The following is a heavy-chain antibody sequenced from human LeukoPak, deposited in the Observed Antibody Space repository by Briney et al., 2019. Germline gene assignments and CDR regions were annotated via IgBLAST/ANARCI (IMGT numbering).Heavy chain of an antibody. CDR1: GGTFSSYA. CDR3: ARDRPGGSYGFVGWFDP. Sequence: SVKVSCKASGGTFSSYAISWVRQAPGQGLEWMGGIIPIFGTANYAQKFQGRVTITADESTSTAYMELSSLRSEDTAVYYCARDRPGGSYGFVGWFDPWGQGTLVTVSS. D-gene: IGHD5-18*01. V-gene: IGHV1-69*13. CDR2: IIPIFGTA. J-gene: IGHJ5*02.